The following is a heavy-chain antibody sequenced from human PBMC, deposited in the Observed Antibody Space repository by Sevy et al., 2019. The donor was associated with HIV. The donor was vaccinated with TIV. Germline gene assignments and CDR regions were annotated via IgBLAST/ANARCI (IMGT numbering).Heavy chain of an antibody. D-gene: IGHD2-21*02. V-gene: IGHV3-49*03. CDR3: TRGEGNCGGDCYSPPPWWFDP. CDR1: GFTFGDYA. Sequence: GGSLRLSCTASGFTFGDYAISWFRQAPGKGLEWVGFIRTKHYGGTTEYAASVKGRFTISRDDSKNIAYLQMNSLKTEEPAVYYCTRGEGNCGGDCYSPPPWWFDPWGQGTLVTVSS. CDR2: IRTKHYGGTT. J-gene: IGHJ5*02.